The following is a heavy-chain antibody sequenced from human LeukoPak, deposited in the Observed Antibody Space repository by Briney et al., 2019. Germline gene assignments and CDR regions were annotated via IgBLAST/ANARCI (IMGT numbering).Heavy chain of an antibody. CDR2: ISTSGSTI. D-gene: IGHD1-20*01. CDR1: GSSFSSYE. CDR3: AREGNWNDRGFDH. Sequence: PGGSLRLSCAASGSSFSSYEMNWVRQAPGKGLEWVSYISTSGSTIYYADSVKGRFTISRDNARNSLYLQMNSLRAEDTAVYYCAREGNWNDRGFDHWGQGTLVTVSS. V-gene: IGHV3-48*03. J-gene: IGHJ4*02.